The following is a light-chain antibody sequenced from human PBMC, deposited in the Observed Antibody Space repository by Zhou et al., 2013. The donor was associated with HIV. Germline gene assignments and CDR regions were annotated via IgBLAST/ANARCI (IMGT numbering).Light chain of an antibody. V-gene: IGKV1-13*02. CDR1: QGISTA. CDR3: QQFNTYPLT. Sequence: AIQLTQSPSSLSASVGDRVTITCRASQGISTALAWYQQTPGKAPKLVIYDASSLESGVPSRFSGSESGTHFTLTITSLQPEDFATYYCQQFNTYPLTFGGGTKVDIK. CDR2: DAS. J-gene: IGKJ4*01.